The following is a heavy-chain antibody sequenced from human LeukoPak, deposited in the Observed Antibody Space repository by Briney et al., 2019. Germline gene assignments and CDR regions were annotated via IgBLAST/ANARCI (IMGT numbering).Heavy chain of an antibody. CDR2: IKRETDGGTI. D-gene: IGHD3-22*01. Sequence: GGSLRLSCAASGFTLNNAWMSWVRRAPGKGLEWLGRIKRETDGGTIDYAAPVKGRFTISRDDSRNTLYLQMDSLKIEDTAVYYCTTDRYYDNSELQFQHWGQGTLVTVSS. V-gene: IGHV3-15*01. CDR1: GFTLNNAW. J-gene: IGHJ1*01. CDR3: TTDRYYDNSELQFQH.